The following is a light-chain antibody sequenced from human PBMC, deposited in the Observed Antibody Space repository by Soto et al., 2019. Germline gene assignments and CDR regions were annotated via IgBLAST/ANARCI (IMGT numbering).Light chain of an antibody. CDR1: QSVNRF. Sequence: EIVLTQSPATLSLSPGERATLSCRASQSVNRFLAWYQQKPGQAPRVLIYDASNRATGIPARFSGSGSGTDFPLTISSLEPEDFAVYYCQQRNSWPLTFGGGTKVEIK. J-gene: IGKJ4*01. CDR3: QQRNSWPLT. CDR2: DAS. V-gene: IGKV3-11*01.